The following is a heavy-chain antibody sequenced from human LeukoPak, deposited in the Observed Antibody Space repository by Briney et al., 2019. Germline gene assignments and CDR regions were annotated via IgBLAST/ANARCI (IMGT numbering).Heavy chain of an antibody. D-gene: IGHD1/OR15-1a*01. CDR1: GFTFSNYW. J-gene: IGHJ4*02. V-gene: IGHV3-7*03. CDR2: IKQDGSER. CDR3: ARAREHVDY. Sequence: PGGSLRLSCAASGFTFSNYWMSWVRQTPGKGLEWVANIKQDGSERYYVDSVKGRFTISRDNAKNSLFPQMNSLRAEDTAVYYCARAREHVDYWGQGTLVTVSS.